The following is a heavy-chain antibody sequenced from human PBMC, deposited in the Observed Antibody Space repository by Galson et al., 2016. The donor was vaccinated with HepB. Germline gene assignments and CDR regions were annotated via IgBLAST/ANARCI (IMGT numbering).Heavy chain of an antibody. CDR1: GFTSSNFW. V-gene: IGHV3-7*03. D-gene: IGHD2-15*01. CDR2: IKQDGSEK. Sequence: SLRLSCAASGFTSSNFWMSWVRQAPGKGLEWVAYIKQDGSEKYYVDSVKGRFTISRDNTRNSLYLQMNSLRAEDTAVYYCARSSGSHGTLVMDVWGQGTTVTVSS. J-gene: IGHJ6*02. CDR3: ARSSGSHGTLVMDV.